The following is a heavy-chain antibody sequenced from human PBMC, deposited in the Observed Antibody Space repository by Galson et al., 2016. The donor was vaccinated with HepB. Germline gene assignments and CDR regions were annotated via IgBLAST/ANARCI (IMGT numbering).Heavy chain of an antibody. V-gene: IGHV6-1*01. Sequence: CAISGDSVSSNSVTWNWIRQSPSRGLEWLGRTYYRSKWYNDYAVSVKSRMTINPDTSKNQFSLQLNSVTPEDTAVYYCARGGSKEKGYCDLWGRGTLVTVSS. D-gene: IGHD6-13*01. CDR1: GDSVSSNSVT. CDR3: ARGGSKEKGYCDL. CDR2: TYYRSKWYN. J-gene: IGHJ2*01.